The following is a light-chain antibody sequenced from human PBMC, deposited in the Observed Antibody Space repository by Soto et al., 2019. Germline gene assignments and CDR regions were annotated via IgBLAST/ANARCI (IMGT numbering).Light chain of an antibody. CDR2: GAS. Sequence: EIVLTQFPATLSLSPGERATLSCRASQSVSTSLAWYQQKPGQAPRLLIYGASNRATGVPARFSGSGSGTDFTLTISSLQPEDFAVYFCQQRTNWPPGFTFGPGTKLDIK. J-gene: IGKJ3*01. CDR3: QQRTNWPPGFT. CDR1: QSVSTS. V-gene: IGKV3-11*01.